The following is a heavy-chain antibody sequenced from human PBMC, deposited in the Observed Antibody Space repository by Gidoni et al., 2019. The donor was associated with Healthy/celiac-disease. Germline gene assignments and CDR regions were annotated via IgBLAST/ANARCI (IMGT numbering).Heavy chain of an antibody. V-gene: IGHV4-59*01. CDR1: GGSISSYY. CDR2: IYYSGST. D-gene: IGHD6-6*01. J-gene: IGHJ4*02. CDR3: ARGEAIAAREAYYFDY. Sequence: QVQLQESGPGLVKPSETLSLTCTVSGGSISSYYWSWIRQPPGKGLEWIVYIYYSGSTNYNPSLKSLVTISVDTSKNQFSLKLSSVTAADTAVYYCARGEAIAAREAYYFDYWGQGTLVTVSS.